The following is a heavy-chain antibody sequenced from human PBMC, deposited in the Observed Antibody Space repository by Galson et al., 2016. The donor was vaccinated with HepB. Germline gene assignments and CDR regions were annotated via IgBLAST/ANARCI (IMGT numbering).Heavy chain of an antibody. J-gene: IGHJ4*02. CDR2: INLDGSVR. D-gene: IGHD4-11*01. Sequence: SLRLSCAASGFIFSNVWMSWVRQAPGKGLEWLANINLDGSVRHHVDSVKGRFTISRDNAKNSLYLQMNSLRAEDTAVYYRATSEDSAATFWGQGTLVTVSS. CDR1: GFIFSNVW. V-gene: IGHV3-7*01. CDR3: ATSEDSAATF.